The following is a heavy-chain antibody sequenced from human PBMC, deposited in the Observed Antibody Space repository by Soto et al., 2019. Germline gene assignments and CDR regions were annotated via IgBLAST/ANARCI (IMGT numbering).Heavy chain of an antibody. J-gene: IGHJ4*02. Sequence: WGSLRLSCAVSGFTFSNYWMHWVRQAPGEGLVYVSRINNDGSSTNYADSVKGRFTVSRDNAKSTLYLHMNVLRVEDTAVYYCVRGTYMYDYWGQGTLVTVSS. CDR2: INNDGSST. CDR1: GFTFSNYW. V-gene: IGHV3-74*01. CDR3: VRGTYMYDY. D-gene: IGHD4-4*01.